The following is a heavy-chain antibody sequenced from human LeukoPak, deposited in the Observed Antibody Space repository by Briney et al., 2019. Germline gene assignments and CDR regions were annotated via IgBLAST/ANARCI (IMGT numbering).Heavy chain of an antibody. CDR3: ARDSHSVDTATPRGFDP. CDR2: FHDSGSA. J-gene: IGHJ5*02. V-gene: IGHV4-59*01. D-gene: IGHD2-15*01. Sequence: SETLSLTCTVSGDSISSYFWSWIRQPPGKGLEWIGCFHDSGSANYNPSLKSRITMSVDTSKNQFSLKLRSVTAADTAVYYCARDSHSVDTATPRGFDPWGQGTLVTVSS. CDR1: GDSISSYF.